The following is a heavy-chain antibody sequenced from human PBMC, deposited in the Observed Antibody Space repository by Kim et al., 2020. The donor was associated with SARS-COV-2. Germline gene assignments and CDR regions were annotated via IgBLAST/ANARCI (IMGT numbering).Heavy chain of an antibody. CDR3: SKGQDLDS. CDR1: GFTFDDYA. V-gene: IGHV3-43D*03. J-gene: IGHJ4*02. CDR2: INWDGSDI. Sequence: GGSLRLSCAVSGFTFDDYAMNWVRLAPGKGLEWVSVINWDGSDIYHADSVEGRFTTSRDNSRNVLYLQMNSLRIDDTALYFCSKGQDLDSWGQGTLVTVSS.